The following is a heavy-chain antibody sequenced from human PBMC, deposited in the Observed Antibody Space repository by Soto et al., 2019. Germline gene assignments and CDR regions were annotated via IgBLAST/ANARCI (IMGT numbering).Heavy chain of an antibody. V-gene: IGHV3-23*01. CDR2: ISGSGGST. Sequence: EVQLLESGGGLVQPGGSLRLSCAASGFTFSSYAMSWVRQAPGKGLEWVSAISGSGGSTYYADSVKGRFTISRDNSKNTLYLQMNSLRAEDTAVYYCAKVLVYDSSGYYGYYFDYWGQGTLVTVSS. CDR3: AKVLVYDSSGYYGYYFDY. J-gene: IGHJ4*02. CDR1: GFTFSSYA. D-gene: IGHD3-22*01.